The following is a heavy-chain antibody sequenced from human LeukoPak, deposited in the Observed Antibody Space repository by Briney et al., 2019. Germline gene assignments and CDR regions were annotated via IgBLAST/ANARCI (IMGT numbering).Heavy chain of an antibody. CDR1: GGSISSSNW. CDR2: IYHSGST. J-gene: IGHJ6*02. V-gene: IGHV4-4*02. CDR3: ATTKDTYGGPFYYYYYGMDV. Sequence: SETLSLTCAVSGGSISSSNWWSWVRQPPGKGLEWIGEIYHSGSTNYNPSLKSRVTISVDKSKNQFSLKLSSVTAADTAVYYCATTKDTYGGPFYYYYYGMDVWGQGTTVTVSS. D-gene: IGHD4-23*01.